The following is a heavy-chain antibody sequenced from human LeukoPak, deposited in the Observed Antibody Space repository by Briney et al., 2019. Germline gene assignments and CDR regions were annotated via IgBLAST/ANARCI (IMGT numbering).Heavy chain of an antibody. J-gene: IGHJ3*01. CDR3: ARWGIIGHDAFDV. V-gene: IGHV3-33*08. Sequence: GGSLRLSCTASGFPFIEYSMNWVRQAPGKGLEWVAIVWHDGSYQYYAESIKGRFTISRDNSRNTVYLQMNSLRAEDTAVYYCARWGIIGHDAFDVWGQGTVVTVSS. D-gene: IGHD1-14*01. CDR2: VWHDGSYQ. CDR1: GFPFIEYS.